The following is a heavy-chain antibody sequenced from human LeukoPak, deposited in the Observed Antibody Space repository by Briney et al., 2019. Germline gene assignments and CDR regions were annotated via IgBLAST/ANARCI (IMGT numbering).Heavy chain of an antibody. CDR2: INPSGGST. CDR3: ARVPSGYDAFDI. Sequence: ASVNVSCKASGYTFTIYYMHWVRQAPGQGLEWMGIINPSGGSTSYAQKFQGRVTMTRDTSTSTVYMELSSLRSEDTAVYYCARVPSGYDAFDIWGQGTMVTVSS. D-gene: IGHD3-22*01. V-gene: IGHV1-46*01. CDR1: GYTFTIYY. J-gene: IGHJ3*02.